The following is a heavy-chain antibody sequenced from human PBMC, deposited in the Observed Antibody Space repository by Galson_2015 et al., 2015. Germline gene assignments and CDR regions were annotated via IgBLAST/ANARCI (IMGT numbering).Heavy chain of an antibody. J-gene: IGHJ4*02. CDR3: ARSYGRHIPQPRSGIDY. D-gene: IGHD3-10*01. Sequence: LRLSCAASGFTFSSYDMHWVRQATGKGLEWVSAIGTAGDTYYPGSVKGRFTISRENAKNSLYLQMNSLRAGDTAVYYCARSYGRHIPQPRSGIDYWGQGTLVTVSS. V-gene: IGHV3-13*01. CDR1: GFTFSSYD. CDR2: IGTAGDT.